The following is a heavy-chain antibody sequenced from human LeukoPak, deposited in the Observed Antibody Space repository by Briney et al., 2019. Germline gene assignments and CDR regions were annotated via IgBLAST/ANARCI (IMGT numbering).Heavy chain of an antibody. V-gene: IGHV3-74*01. Sequence: GGSLRLSCAASGFTLRSYWMHWVRQAPGKGLVWVSRVNTDGSTTTYADSVKGRFTISRDNAKNSLYLQMNSLRAEDTAVYYCAKGITGTTPGYWGQGTLVTVSS. CDR3: AKGITGTTPGY. CDR2: VNTDGSTT. CDR1: GFTLRSYW. J-gene: IGHJ4*02. D-gene: IGHD1-14*01.